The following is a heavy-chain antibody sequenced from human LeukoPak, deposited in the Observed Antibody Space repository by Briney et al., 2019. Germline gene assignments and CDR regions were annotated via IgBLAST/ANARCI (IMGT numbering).Heavy chain of an antibody. CDR2: ISSSSNTI. CDR3: ARAVADCSGTSCLYYFDY. Sequence: GGSLRLSCAASGFTFSSYAMNWVRQAPGKGLEWGSYISSSSNTIYYADSVKGRFTISRDNAKSSLYLQMNSLRDEDTAVFYCARAVADCSGTSCLYYFDYWGQGTLVTVSS. J-gene: IGHJ4*02. D-gene: IGHD2-2*01. V-gene: IGHV3-48*02. CDR1: GFTFSSYA.